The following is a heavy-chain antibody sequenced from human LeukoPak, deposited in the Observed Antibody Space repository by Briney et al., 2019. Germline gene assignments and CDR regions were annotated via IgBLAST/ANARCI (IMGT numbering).Heavy chain of an antibody. CDR3: ARQKGYSYGSNWFDP. Sequence: GESLQISCKGSGSSFTSYWIGWVRQMPGKGLEWMGIIYPGDSDTRYSPSFQGQVTISADKSISTAYLQWSSLKASDTAMYYCARQKGYSYGSNWFDPWGQGTLVTVSS. CDR1: GSSFTSYW. J-gene: IGHJ5*02. D-gene: IGHD5-18*01. V-gene: IGHV5-51*01. CDR2: IYPGDSDT.